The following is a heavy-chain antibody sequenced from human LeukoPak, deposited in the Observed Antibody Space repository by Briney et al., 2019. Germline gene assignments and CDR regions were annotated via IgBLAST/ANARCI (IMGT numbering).Heavy chain of an antibody. D-gene: IGHD6-19*01. CDR2: ICGSGGNK. J-gene: IGHJ4*02. CDR3: AKDISIGWFSSDFVY. V-gene: IGHV3-23*01. Sequence: PGGSLRLSCAASGFTFSSYAMHWVRQAPGKGLEWVSAICGSGGNKYYADSVKGRFTISRDNSKNTLYLQMNSLRAEDTAVYYCAKDISIGWFSSDFVYWGQGTPVTVSS. CDR1: GFTFSSYA.